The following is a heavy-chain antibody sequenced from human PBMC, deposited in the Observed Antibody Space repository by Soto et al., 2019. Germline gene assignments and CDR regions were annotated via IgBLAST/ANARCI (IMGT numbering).Heavy chain of an antibody. J-gene: IGHJ5*02. Sequence: PVQVSCKACGYTFTNYAIHWARQAPGQRLEWMGWINAGNGNTKYSQKCQGRVTITRDTSASTAYMELSSLRSEDTAVYYCARGRYCSGGSCYGARRFDPWGQGTLVTVSS. CDR3: ARGRYCSGGSCYGARRFDP. D-gene: IGHD2-15*01. CDR1: GYTFTNYA. V-gene: IGHV1-3*01. CDR2: INAGNGNT.